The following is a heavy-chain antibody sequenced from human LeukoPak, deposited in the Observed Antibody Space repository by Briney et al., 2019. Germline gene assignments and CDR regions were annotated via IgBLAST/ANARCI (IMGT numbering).Heavy chain of an antibody. CDR2: INPNSGGT. CDR1: GYTFTGYY. Sequence: ASVKVSCKASGYTFTGYYMHWVRQAPGQGLEWMGWINPNSGGTNYAQKFQGRVTMTRDTSISTAYMELSRLRSDDTAVYYCARTPVPAAIFWFDPWGQGTLVAVSS. V-gene: IGHV1-2*02. CDR3: ARTPVPAAIFWFDP. J-gene: IGHJ5*02. D-gene: IGHD2-2*01.